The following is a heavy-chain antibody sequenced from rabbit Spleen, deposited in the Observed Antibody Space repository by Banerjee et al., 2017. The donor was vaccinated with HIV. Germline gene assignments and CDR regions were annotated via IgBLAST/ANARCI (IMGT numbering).Heavy chain of an antibody. J-gene: IGHJ4*01. CDR2: IDPIFGVS. Sequence: QEQLVESGGGLVQPGGSLKLSCTVSGFDISKYGVTWVRQAPGKGLEWIGYIDPIFGVSYYATWVNGRFTISSHDAQNTLYLQLNSLTVADTATYFCVRDGAGSSYFNLWGQGTLVTVS. V-gene: IGHV1S8*01. CDR3: VRDGAGSSYFNL. CDR1: GFDISKYG. D-gene: IGHD8-1*01.